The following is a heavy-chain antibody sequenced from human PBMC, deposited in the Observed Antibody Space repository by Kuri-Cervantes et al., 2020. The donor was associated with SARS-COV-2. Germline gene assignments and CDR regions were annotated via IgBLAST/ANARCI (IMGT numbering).Heavy chain of an antibody. J-gene: IGHJ6*02. CDR1: GSTISSYS. Sequence: GSLRLSCAASGSTISSYSVNWVRQAPGKGLEWIGYIYHSGSTNYKPSLKSRVTISVDRSKNHFSLKVSSVTAADTAVYYCARDRGLGSASSNGMDVWGQGTTVTVSS. CDR3: ARDRGLGSASSNGMDV. CDR2: IYHSGST. V-gene: IGHV4-59*01. D-gene: IGHD3-10*01.